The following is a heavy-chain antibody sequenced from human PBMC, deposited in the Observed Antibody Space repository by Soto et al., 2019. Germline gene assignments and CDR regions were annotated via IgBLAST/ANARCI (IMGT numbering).Heavy chain of an antibody. CDR2: IWYDGSNK. CDR1: GFTFSSYG. V-gene: IGHV3-33*01. CDR3: ASEGATSYFDY. Sequence: QVQLVESGGGVVQPGRSLRLSCAASGFTFSSYGMHWVRQAPGKGLEGVAVIWYDGSNKYYAAPVKGRFTISRDNSKKPLYLQMNSLRAEDTAVYCCASEGATSYFDYWGQGTLVTVSS. J-gene: IGHJ4*02. D-gene: IGHD1-26*01.